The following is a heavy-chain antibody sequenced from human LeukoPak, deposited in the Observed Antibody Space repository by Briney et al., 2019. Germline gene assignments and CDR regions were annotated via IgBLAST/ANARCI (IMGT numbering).Heavy chain of an antibody. V-gene: IGHV3-23*01. CDR1: GFTFSSYA. CDR2: ISGSGGTT. CDR3: ASIVTIDY. Sequence: PGGSLRLSCAASGFTFSSYAMNWVRQAPGKGLEWVSAISGSGGTTYCADSVKGRLIISRDKSKNTLYVQMNSLRAEDRAVYYCASIVTIDYWGQGTLVTVSS. D-gene: IGHD2-15*01. J-gene: IGHJ4*02.